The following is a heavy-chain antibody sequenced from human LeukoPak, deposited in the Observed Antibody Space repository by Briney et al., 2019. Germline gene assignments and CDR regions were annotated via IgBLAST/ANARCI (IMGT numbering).Heavy chain of an antibody. CDR1: GGSISSYY. D-gene: IGHD2-15*01. J-gene: IGHJ3*02. V-gene: IGHV4-4*07. Sequence: SETLSLTCTVSGGSISSYYWSWIRQPAGKGLEWIGRIYTSGSTNYNPSLKSRVTMSVDTSKNQFSLKLSSVTAADTAVYYCARDYRSGGSCYLSPDAFDIWGQGTMVTVSS. CDR3: ARDYRSGGSCYLSPDAFDI. CDR2: IYTSGST.